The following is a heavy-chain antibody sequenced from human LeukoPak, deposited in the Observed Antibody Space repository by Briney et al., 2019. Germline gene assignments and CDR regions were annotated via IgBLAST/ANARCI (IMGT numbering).Heavy chain of an antibody. D-gene: IGHD6-19*01. CDR2: INPNSGGT. V-gene: IGHV1-2*02. CDR3: ATDQTPSTIAVPGTVFDY. Sequence: GASVKVSCEASGYTFTGYYMHWVRQAPGQGLEWMGWINPNSGGTNYAQKFQGRVTMTRDTSISTAYMELSRLRSDDTAVYYCATDQTPSTIAVPGTVFDYWGQGTLVPVSS. CDR1: GYTFTGYY. J-gene: IGHJ4*02.